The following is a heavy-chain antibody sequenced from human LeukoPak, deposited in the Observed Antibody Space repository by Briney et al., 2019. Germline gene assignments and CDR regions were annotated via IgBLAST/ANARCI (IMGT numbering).Heavy chain of an antibody. Sequence: SGGSLGLSCAASGFTVSSNYMSWVRQAPGKGLEWVSVIYSGGSTYYADSVKGRFTISRDNSKNTLYLQMNSLRAEDTAVYYCARDYYDSSGYYHDAFDIWGQGTMVTVSS. J-gene: IGHJ3*02. CDR1: GFTVSSNY. CDR2: IYSGGST. CDR3: ARDYYDSSGYYHDAFDI. V-gene: IGHV3-66*01. D-gene: IGHD3-22*01.